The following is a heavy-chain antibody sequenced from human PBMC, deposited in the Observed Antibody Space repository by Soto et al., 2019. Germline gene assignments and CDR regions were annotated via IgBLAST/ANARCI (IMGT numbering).Heavy chain of an antibody. CDR3: ARDRTLAYYYDSSGSSDY. D-gene: IGHD3-22*01. CDR1: GFTFSSYW. J-gene: IGHJ4*02. V-gene: IGHV3-7*01. CDR2: IKQDGSEK. Sequence: PGGSLRLSCAASGFTFSSYWMSWVRQAPGKGLEWVANIKQDGSEKYYVDSVKGRFTISRDNAKNSLYLQMNSLRAEDTAVYYCARDRTLAYYYDSSGSSDYWGQGTLVTVSS.